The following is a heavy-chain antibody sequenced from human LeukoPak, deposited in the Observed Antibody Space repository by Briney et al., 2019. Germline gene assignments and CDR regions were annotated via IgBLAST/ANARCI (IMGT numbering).Heavy chain of an antibody. CDR1: GFTFSSYS. CDR3: AKACYYGSGNQFDY. D-gene: IGHD3-10*01. J-gene: IGHJ4*02. V-gene: IGHV3-48*01. Sequence: GGSLRLSCAASGFTFSSYSMNWVRQAPGKGLEWVSYISSSSSTIYYADSVKGRFTISRDNAKNTLYLQMNSLRAEDTAVYYCAKACYYGSGNQFDYWGQGTLVTVSS. CDR2: ISSSSSTI.